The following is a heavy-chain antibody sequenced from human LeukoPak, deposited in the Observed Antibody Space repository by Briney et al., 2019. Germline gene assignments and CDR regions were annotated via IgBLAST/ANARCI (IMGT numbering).Heavy chain of an antibody. CDR3: ARDNSPGWFGP. CDR1: GFIFSSRW. Sequence: RGSLRLSCAASGFIFSSRWMLWVRRGPGKGLEWVSRIKMDGRSIDYADSVRGRFTVSRDNAKNTLYLEMNSLRVEDTAVYYCARDNSPGWFGPWGQGALVTVSS. V-gene: IGHV3-74*01. CDR2: IKMDGRSI. D-gene: IGHD4-11*01. J-gene: IGHJ5*02.